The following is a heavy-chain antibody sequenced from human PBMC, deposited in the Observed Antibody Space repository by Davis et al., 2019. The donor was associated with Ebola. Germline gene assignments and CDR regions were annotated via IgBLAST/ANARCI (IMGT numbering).Heavy chain of an antibody. D-gene: IGHD6-19*01. CDR1: GGTFSSYA. CDR2: IIPIFGTA. J-gene: IGHJ6*02. Sequence: SVKVSCKASGGTFSSYAISWVRQAPGQGLEWMGGIIPIFGTANYAQKFQGRVTITADESTSTAYMELSSLRSEDTAVYYCAREGAVAQFNSGYYYGMDVWGQGTTVTVSS. V-gene: IGHV1-69*13. CDR3: AREGAVAQFNSGYYYGMDV.